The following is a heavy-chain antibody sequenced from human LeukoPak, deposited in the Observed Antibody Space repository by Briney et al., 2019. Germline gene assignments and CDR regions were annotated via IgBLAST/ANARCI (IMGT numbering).Heavy chain of an antibody. CDR2: ISPYNGNT. D-gene: IGHD1-1*01. CDR1: GYTFISYG. J-gene: IGHJ1*01. CDR3: ASSDGKYFQH. V-gene: IGHV1-18*01. Sequence: ASVNVSCKASGYTFISYGISWVRQAPGQGLEWMGWISPYNGNTNYAQKLQGRVTMTTDTYTSTAYMELRSLRSDDTAVYYCASSDGKYFQHWGQGTLVAVSS.